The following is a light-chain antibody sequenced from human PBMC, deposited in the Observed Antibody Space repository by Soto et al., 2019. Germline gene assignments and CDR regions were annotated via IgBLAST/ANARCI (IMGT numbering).Light chain of an antibody. V-gene: IGKV3-20*01. CDR3: QQYSSSPT. J-gene: IGKJ1*01. CDR2: AAS. CDR1: QSVSSSY. Sequence: EIVLTQSPGTLSLSPGERATLSCRASQSVSSSYLAWYQQKPGQAPRLLIYAASSRATGIPDRFSGSGSGTDFTITISRQEHEDFAVYYCQQYSSSPTFGQRTKVDIK.